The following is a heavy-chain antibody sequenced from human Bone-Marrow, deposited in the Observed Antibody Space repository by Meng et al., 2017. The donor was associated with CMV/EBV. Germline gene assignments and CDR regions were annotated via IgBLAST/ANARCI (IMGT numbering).Heavy chain of an antibody. CDR1: GFTFSSYA. V-gene: IGHV3-30*04. Sequence: GGSLRLSCAASGFTFSSYAMHWVRQAPGKGLEWVAVISHDGSNKYYADSVKGRFTISRDKSKNTLYLQMSSLRAEDTAVYHCVNRFDSWGQGTMVTVSS. J-gene: IGHJ3*02. CDR3: VNRFDS. D-gene: IGHD2/OR15-2a*01. CDR2: ISHDGSNK.